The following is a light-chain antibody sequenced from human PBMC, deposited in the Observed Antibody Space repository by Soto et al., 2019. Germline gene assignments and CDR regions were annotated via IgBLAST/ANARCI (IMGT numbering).Light chain of an antibody. Sequence: EKVLTQSPATLSLSPGERATLSCRASQSVSSSYLAWYQQKPGQAPRLLIYGASSRATGIPDRFSGSGSGTDFTLTISSLEPEDFAVYYCQQRSNWPPITFGQGTRLEIK. CDR3: QQRSNWPPIT. CDR1: QSVSSSY. J-gene: IGKJ5*01. V-gene: IGKV3D-20*02. CDR2: GAS.